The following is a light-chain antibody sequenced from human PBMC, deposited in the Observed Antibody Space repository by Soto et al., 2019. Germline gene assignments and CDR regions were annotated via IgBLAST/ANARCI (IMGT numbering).Light chain of an antibody. Sequence: EIVLTQSPDTLSLSPGERATLSCRASKNIANNYVAWYQQKPGQAPTLLISGASSRATGIPDRFSGSGSGTHFTLTISRLEPEDFAVYFCQQYGGSPRTFGQGTKVDIK. V-gene: IGKV3-20*01. CDR1: KNIANNY. CDR3: QQYGGSPRT. CDR2: GAS. J-gene: IGKJ1*01.